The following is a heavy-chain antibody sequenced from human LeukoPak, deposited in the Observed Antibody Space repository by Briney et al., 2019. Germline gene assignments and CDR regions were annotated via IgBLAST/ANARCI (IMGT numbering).Heavy chain of an antibody. J-gene: IGHJ4*02. V-gene: IGHV4-34*01. CDR2: INHSGST. Sequence: SETLSLTCAVYGGSFSGYYWSWIRQPPGKGLEWIGEINHSGSTNYNPSLKSRVTISVDTSKNQFSLKLSSVTAADTAVYYCAREFRYWGQGTLVTVSS. CDR3: AREFRY. CDR1: GGSFSGYY.